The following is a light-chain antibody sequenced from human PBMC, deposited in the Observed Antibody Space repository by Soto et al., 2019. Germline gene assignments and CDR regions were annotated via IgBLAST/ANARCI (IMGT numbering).Light chain of an antibody. CDR2: AAS. J-gene: IGKJ1*01. Sequence: AIQMTQSPSSLSASVGDRVTITCRASQGIRNDVGWDQQKPGKAPKLLIYAASSLQSGVPSRFSGSGSGTDFTLTISSLQPEDFTTYYCLQDYNYPWTFGQGTKVEIK. CDR1: QGIRND. CDR3: LQDYNYPWT. V-gene: IGKV1-6*01.